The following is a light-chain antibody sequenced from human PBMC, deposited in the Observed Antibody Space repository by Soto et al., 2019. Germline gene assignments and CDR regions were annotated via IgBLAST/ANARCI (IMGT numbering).Light chain of an antibody. CDR3: QQYNSWPRT. CDR1: RAVSGY. Sequence: DIQMTQSPPSLSASVGDRVTLTCRASRAVSGYLNWYQQKPGKAPTLLIIAASSLQDAVPSRFSRSDSGTDFTPAISSLQSEDFAVYYCQQYNSWPRTFGQGTKVDI. V-gene: IGKV1-39*01. J-gene: IGKJ1*01. CDR2: AAS.